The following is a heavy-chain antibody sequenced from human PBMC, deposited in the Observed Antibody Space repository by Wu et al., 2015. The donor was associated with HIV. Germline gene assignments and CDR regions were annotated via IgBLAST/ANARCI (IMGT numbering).Heavy chain of an antibody. Sequence: GAEVKKPGASVKVSCQASGYTITTYDFNWVRQAPGQGLEWMGWMNSNNGKTGYGQKFQGRVAMTRNISTRTAYMELSGLKSEDTAVYYCATSYYGSGSYPTFYYYYAMDVWGQGTTVTVSS. D-gene: IGHD3-10*01. V-gene: IGHV1-8*01. J-gene: IGHJ6*02. CDR1: GYTITTYD. CDR3: ATSYYGSGSYPTFYYYYAMDV. CDR2: MNSNNGKT.